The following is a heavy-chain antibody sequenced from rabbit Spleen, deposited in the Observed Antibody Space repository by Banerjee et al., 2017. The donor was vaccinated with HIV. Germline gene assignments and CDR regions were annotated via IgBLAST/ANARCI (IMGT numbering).Heavy chain of an antibody. V-gene: IGHV1S40*01. CDR3: ARDLPDIIGWNFGF. D-gene: IGHD1-1*01. J-gene: IGHJ3*01. CDR2: TYAGPSGST. Sequence: QSLEESGGGLVKPGASLTLTCKASGFSFNSGYDMCWVRQAPGKGLEWIACTYAGPSGSTYSAIWAKGRFTISRASSTTVFLQMTSLTAADTATYFCARDLPDIIGWNFGFWGPGTLVTVS. CDR1: GFSFNSGYD.